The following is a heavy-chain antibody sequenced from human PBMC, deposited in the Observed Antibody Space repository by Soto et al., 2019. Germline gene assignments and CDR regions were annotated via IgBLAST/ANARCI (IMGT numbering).Heavy chain of an antibody. V-gene: IGHV6-1*01. Sequence: SPKPSLTGSSSSIRATGNCSAWHSVRQYPARGLESLGRTYYRSKRYNDYAVSVKSRITVTPDTYKNQFYLHLNSVTPEDTAVYYCAREFPYYESSDSYFDYWGQGALV. J-gene: IGHJ4*02. CDR2: TYYRSKRYN. D-gene: IGHD3-16*01. CDR3: AREFPYYESSDSYFDY. CDR1: SIRATGNCSA.